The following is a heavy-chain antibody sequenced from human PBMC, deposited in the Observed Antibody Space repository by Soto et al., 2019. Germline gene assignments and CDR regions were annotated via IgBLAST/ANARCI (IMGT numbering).Heavy chain of an antibody. J-gene: IGHJ4*02. Sequence: QVQLVESGGGVVQPGRSLRLSCAASGFTLSNYAMHWVRPAPGKGLEWVAVIWYDGSYKYYADSVKGRVTISRDRSKNTRSLQVNILRAGDAAMYYCAREGSGWTFDYWGQGTLVTVSS. CDR3: AREGSGWTFDY. D-gene: IGHD6-19*01. V-gene: IGHV3-33*01. CDR2: IWYDGSYK. CDR1: GFTLSNYA.